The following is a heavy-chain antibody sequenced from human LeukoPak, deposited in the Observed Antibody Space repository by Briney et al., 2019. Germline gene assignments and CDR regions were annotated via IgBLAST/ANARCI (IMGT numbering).Heavy chain of an antibody. CDR3: ARGRGTSGSNRDFYYYYYMDV. J-gene: IGHJ6*03. Sequence: ASVKVSCKASGYIFTDYAIHWLRQAPGQRPEWMGWMNAGNGNTKYSQKFQGRITLIRATSAATAYIELSSLRHDDLAVYYCARGRGTSGSNRDFYYYYYMDVWGKGTTVTVSS. CDR1: GYIFTDYA. D-gene: IGHD2-15*01. CDR2: MNAGNGNT. V-gene: IGHV1-3*01.